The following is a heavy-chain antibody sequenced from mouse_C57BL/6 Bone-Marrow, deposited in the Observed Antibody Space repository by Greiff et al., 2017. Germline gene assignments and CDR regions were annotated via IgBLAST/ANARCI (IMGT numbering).Heavy chain of an antibody. CDR2: ISSGSSTI. V-gene: IGHV5-17*01. CDR1: GFNFSDYG. Sequence: EVKLVESGGGLVKPGGSLKLSCAASGFNFSDYGMHWVRQAPEKGLEWVAYISSGSSTIYYADTVKGRFTISRDNAKKTLFLQMTSLRSEDTAMYYCANLGAMDYWGQGTSVTVSS. CDR3: ANLGAMDY. J-gene: IGHJ4*01. D-gene: IGHD4-1*01.